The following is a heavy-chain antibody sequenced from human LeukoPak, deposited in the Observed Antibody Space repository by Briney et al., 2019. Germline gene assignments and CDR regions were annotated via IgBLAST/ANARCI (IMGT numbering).Heavy chain of an antibody. D-gene: IGHD6-19*01. V-gene: IGHV3-9*01. J-gene: IGHJ6*03. CDR2: ISWNSGSI. CDR3: ARAVAAYYYYYMDV. Sequence: LRLSCAASGFTFDDYAMHWVRQAPGKGLEWVSGISWNSGSIGYADSVKGRFTISRDNAKNSLYLQMNSLRAEDTALYYCARAVAAYYYYYMDVWGKGTTVTVSS. CDR1: GFTFDDYA.